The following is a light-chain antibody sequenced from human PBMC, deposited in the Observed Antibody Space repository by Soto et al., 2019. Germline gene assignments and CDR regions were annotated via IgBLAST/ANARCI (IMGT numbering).Light chain of an antibody. CDR3: QQYGSSHQT. Sequence: EIVLTQSPGTLSLSPGERATLSCRASQSVSSSYLAWYQQKPGQAPRLLIYAASSRATGIPDRFSGSVSGTDFTLTISRLEPEDFAVYYCQQYGSSHQTFGQGTKLEIK. CDR1: QSVSSSY. CDR2: AAS. V-gene: IGKV3-20*01. J-gene: IGKJ2*01.